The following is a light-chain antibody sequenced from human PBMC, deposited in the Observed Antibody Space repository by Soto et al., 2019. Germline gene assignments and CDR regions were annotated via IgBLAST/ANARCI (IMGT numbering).Light chain of an antibody. CDR2: EVS. CDR3: SSYVGATTRV. V-gene: IGLV2-14*01. CDR1: TSDVGTYDY. Sequence: QSVLTQPAPVSGSPGQSITISCTGTTSDVGTYDYVSWYQHQPGKAPKVMIYEVSNRPSGVSDRFSGSKSGNTASLTISGLQAEDEADYYCSSYVGATTRVFGTGTKVTVL. J-gene: IGLJ1*01.